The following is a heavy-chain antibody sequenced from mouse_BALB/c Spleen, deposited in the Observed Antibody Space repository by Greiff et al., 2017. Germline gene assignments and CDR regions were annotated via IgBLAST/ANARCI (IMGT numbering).Heavy chain of an antibody. CDR2: INPSTGYT. D-gene: IGHD4-1*02. CDR1: GYTFTSYW. V-gene: IGHV1-7*01. J-gene: IGHJ3*01. Sequence: QVQLKESGAELAKPGASVKMSCKASGYTFTSYWMHWVKQRPGQGLEWIGYINPSTGYTEYNQKFKDKATLTADKSSSTAYMQLSSLTSEDSAVYYCASNNFAWFAYWGQGTLVTVSA. CDR3: ASNNFAWFAY.